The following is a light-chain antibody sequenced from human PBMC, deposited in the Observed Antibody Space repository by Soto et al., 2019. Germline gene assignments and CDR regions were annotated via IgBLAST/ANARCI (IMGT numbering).Light chain of an antibody. Sequence: QSALTQPASVSGSPGQSITISCTGTSSDVGGYISISWYQQHPGKAPKLMIFEVSNRPSGVSNRFSGSKSDNTAYLTISGLRAEDEADYYCSSYTTTSRYVFGTGTKVTVL. CDR3: SSYTTTSRYV. CDR2: EVS. V-gene: IGLV2-14*01. J-gene: IGLJ1*01. CDR1: SSDVGGYIS.